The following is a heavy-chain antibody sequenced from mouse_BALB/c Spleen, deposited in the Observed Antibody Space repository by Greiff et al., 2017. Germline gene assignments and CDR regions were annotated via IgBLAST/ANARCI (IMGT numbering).Heavy chain of an antibody. V-gene: IGHV1-18*01. CDR2: INPNNGGT. CDR1: GYTFTDYN. CDR3: ARRGNLLRPFDY. D-gene: IGHD1-2*01. J-gene: IGHJ2*01. Sequence: EVQLQQSGPELVKPGASVKIPCKASGYTFTDYNMDWVKQSHGKSLEWIGDINPNNGGTNYNQKFKGKATLTVDKSSSTAYMELRSLTSEDTAVYYCARRGNLLRPFDYWGQGTTLTVSA.